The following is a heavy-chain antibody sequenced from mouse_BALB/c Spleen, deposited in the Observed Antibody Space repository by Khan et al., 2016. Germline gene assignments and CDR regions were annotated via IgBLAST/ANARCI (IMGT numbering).Heavy chain of an antibody. J-gene: IGHJ4*01. CDR1: GFSLTSYG. CDR2: IWAGGST. V-gene: IGHV2-9*02. Sequence: QVQLKESGPGLVAPSQSLSITCTVSGFSLTSYGVHWVRQPPGKGLEWLGVIWAGGSTNYNSALMSRLSSSKDNSKSQVYLKMNSLQTEHTAMYYCASPYYYGSSLYAMDYWGQGTSVTVSS. D-gene: IGHD1-1*01. CDR3: ASPYYYGSSLYAMDY.